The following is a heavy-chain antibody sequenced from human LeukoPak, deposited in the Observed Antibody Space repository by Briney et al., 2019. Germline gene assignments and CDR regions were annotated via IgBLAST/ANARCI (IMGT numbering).Heavy chain of an antibody. J-gene: IGHJ4*02. V-gene: IGHV3-53*04. D-gene: IGHD6-19*01. CDR3: ARESSVSGWYIY. Sequence: PGESLRLSCAASGFTVSNSFMGWVRQAPGTGLEWVSGIYAGGTTCYADSVQGRFTISRHNSENTLYLQMNSLRPEDTAVYYCARESSVSGWYIYWGQGTLVTVSS. CDR2: IYAGGTT. CDR1: GFTVSNSF.